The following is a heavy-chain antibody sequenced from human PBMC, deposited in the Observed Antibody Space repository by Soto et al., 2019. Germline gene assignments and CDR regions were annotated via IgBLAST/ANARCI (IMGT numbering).Heavy chain of an antibody. Sequence: PSETLSLTCTVSGGSISSTSHYWTWIRQPPGKGLEWIGSMYYSGSTYYDPSLESRVTIXXXXSXNXFXLXXXSVTXADTAVYYCARHSKNWNSNWLDPWGQGSLVTVS. D-gene: IGHD1-7*01. CDR1: GGSISSTSHY. CDR3: ARHSKNWNSNWLDP. CDR2: MYYSGST. J-gene: IGHJ5*02. V-gene: IGHV4-39*01.